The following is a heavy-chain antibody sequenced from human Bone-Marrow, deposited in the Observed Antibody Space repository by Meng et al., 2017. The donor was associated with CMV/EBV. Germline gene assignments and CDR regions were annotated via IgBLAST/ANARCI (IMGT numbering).Heavy chain of an antibody. V-gene: IGHV1-69*10. CDR1: GGTFSSYA. CDR3: ARGGGGYQLLLYNDYYGMDV. D-gene: IGHD2-2*01. J-gene: IGHJ6*02. CDR2: IIPILGIA. Sequence: SVKVSCKASGGTFSSYAIGWVRQAPGQGLEWMGGIIPILGIANYAQKFQGRVTITADKSTSTAYMELSSLRSEDTAVYYCARGGGGYQLLLYNDYYGMDVWGQGTTVTVSS.